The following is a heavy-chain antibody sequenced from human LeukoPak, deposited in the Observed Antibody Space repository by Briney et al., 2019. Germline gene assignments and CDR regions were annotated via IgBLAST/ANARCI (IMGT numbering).Heavy chain of an antibody. CDR2: IYYSGST. V-gene: IGHV4-59*01. CDR3: ARDSWYKGGGDSDY. Sequence: PSETLSLTCTVSGGSISSYYWSWIRQPPGKGLEWIGYIYYSGSTNYNPSLKSRVTISVDTSKNQFSLKLSSVTAADTAVYYCARDSWYKGGGDSDYWGQGTLVTVSS. D-gene: IGHD1-1*01. J-gene: IGHJ4*02. CDR1: GGSISSYY.